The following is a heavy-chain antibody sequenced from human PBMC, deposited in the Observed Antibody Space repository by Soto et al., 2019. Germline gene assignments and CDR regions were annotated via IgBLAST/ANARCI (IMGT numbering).Heavy chain of an antibody. J-gene: IGHJ6*02. CDR1: GYTFTSYG. Sequence: QVQLVQSGAEVKKPGASVKVSCKASGYTFTSYGISWVRQAPGQGLEWMGWISAYNGNTNYAQKLQGRVTLTTDTSTSTAYMELRSLRADDTAVYYWARGLRYFDWLPTGPSDYYYGMDVWGQGTTVTVSS. CDR3: ARGLRYFDWLPTGPSDYYYGMDV. V-gene: IGHV1-18*01. D-gene: IGHD3-9*01. CDR2: ISAYNGNT.